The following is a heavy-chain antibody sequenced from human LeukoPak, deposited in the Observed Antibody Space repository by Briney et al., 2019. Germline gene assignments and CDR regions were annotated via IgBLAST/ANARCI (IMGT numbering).Heavy chain of an antibody. D-gene: IGHD6-19*01. CDR2: ISYDGSNK. CDR3: ARDRIAVAGTSGGLDY. CDR1: GFTFSSYA. V-gene: IGHV3-30*01. Sequence: GRSLRLSCAASGFTFSSYAVHWVRQAPGKGLEWVAVISYDGSNKYYADSVKGRFPISRDNSKNTLYLQMNSLRAEDTAVYYCARDRIAVAGTSGGLDYWGQGTLVTVSS. J-gene: IGHJ4*02.